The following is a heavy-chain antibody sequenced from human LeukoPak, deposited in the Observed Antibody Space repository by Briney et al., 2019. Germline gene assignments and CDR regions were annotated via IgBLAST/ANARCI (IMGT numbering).Heavy chain of an antibody. CDR1: GFTVSSDY. CDR3: ARGKRYSSGWDYFDY. Sequence: GGSLRLSCAASGFTVSSDYMSWVRQAPGKGLEWASVIYSGGSTYYADSVKGRFTISRDNSKNTLYLQMNSLRAEDTAVYYCARGKRYSSGWDYFDYWGQGTLVTVSS. V-gene: IGHV3-66*01. CDR2: IYSGGST. J-gene: IGHJ4*02. D-gene: IGHD6-19*01.